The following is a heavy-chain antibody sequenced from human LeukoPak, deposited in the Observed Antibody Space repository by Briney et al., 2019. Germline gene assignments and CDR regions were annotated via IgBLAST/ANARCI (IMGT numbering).Heavy chain of an antibody. CDR2: IYHSGST. V-gene: IGHV4-38-2*02. CDR3: ASVVQWELIYNWFDP. Sequence: SETLSLTCTVSGYSISSGYYWGWIRQPPGKGLEWIGSIYHSGSTYYNPSLKSRVTISVDTSKNQFSLKLSSVTAADTAEYYWASVVQWELIYNWFDPWGQGTLVTVSS. CDR1: GYSISSGYY. D-gene: IGHD1-26*01. J-gene: IGHJ5*02.